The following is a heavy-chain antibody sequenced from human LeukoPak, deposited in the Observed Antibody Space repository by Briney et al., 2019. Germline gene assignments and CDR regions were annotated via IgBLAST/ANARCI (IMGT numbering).Heavy chain of an antibody. J-gene: IGHJ4*02. CDR1: GGSFSGYY. V-gene: IGHV4-34*01. CDR3: AGFNSVDY. Sequence: SETLSPTCAVSGGSFSGYYWTWIRQPPGKGLEWIGEINRSGSTNYNPSLKSRVTISVDTSKNQFSLRLSSVTAADTAVYYCAGFNSVDYWGQGTLVTVSS. D-gene: IGHD3-3*01. CDR2: INRSGST.